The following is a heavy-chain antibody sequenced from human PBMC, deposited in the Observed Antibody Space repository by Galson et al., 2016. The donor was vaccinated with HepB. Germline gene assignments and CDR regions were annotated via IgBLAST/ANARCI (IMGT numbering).Heavy chain of an antibody. D-gene: IGHD5-24*01. V-gene: IGHV3-23*01. J-gene: IGHJ6*02. CDR3: ARDPMATRYYYYGMDV. CDR1: GFTFSNYD. CDR2: ISGSGAST. Sequence: SLRLSCAASGFTFSNYDLSWVRPAPGRGLEWVSGISGSGASTTYADSVKGRFTISRDNSKNALHLQMNSLRAEDTAVYYCARDPMATRYYYYGMDVWSQGTTVTVSS.